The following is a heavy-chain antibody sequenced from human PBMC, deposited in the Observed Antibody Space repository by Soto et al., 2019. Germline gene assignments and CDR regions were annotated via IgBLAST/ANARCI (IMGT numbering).Heavy chain of an antibody. V-gene: IGHV1-69*02. CDR1: GGTFSSYT. CDR3: ARINWNDREDAFDN. J-gene: IGHJ3*02. Sequence: QVQLVQSGAEVKKPGSSVKVSCKASGGTFSSYTISWVRQAPGQWLEWMGRIIPILGIANYAQKFQGRVTITAYKPTSTAYMELSSLRSEDTAVYYCARINWNDREDAFDNWGQWTMVTVSS. D-gene: IGHD1-20*01. CDR2: IIPILGIA.